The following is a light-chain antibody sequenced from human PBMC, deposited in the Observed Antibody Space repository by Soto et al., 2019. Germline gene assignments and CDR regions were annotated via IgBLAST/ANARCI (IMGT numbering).Light chain of an antibody. CDR2: RVS. Sequence: ESVLTQSPGTLSFSPGERATLSCRSSQSVSSNYLAWYQQKPGQAPRLLIYRVSTRATDIPARFSGSGSGTDFTLTISSLQSEDFAIYYCQQYNNWPITFGQGTRLEIK. J-gene: IGKJ5*01. CDR3: QQYNNWPIT. CDR1: QSVSSN. V-gene: IGKV3-15*01.